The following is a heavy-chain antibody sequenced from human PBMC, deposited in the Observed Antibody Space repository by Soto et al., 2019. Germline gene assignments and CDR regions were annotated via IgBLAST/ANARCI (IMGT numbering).Heavy chain of an antibody. CDR1: GYSFTSYW. J-gene: IGHJ6*02. CDR3: ARRSXHGPMIVVDPYYYGMDV. D-gene: IGHD3-22*01. V-gene: IGHV5-10-1*01. CDR2: IDPSDSYT. Sequence: GESLKISCKGSGYSFTSYWISWVRQMPGKGLEWMGRIDPSDSYTNYSPSFQGHVTISADKSISTAYLQWSSLKASDTAMYYCARRSXHGPMIVVDPYYYGMDVWGQGTTVTVSS.